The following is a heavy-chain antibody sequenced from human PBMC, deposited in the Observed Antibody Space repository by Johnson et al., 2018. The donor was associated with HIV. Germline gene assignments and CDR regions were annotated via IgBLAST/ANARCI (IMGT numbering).Heavy chain of an antibody. CDR1: GFTFGDSA. Sequence: QVQLVESGGGVVQSGRSLRLSCAASGFTFGDSAIHWVRQAPGKGLEWVAVLSYDGSTEYYADSVKGRFTISRDNSKTTLYLQMNSLASEDTAVYYCARAASQQQLKVPFDIWGQGTMVTVSS. CDR2: LSYDGSTE. D-gene: IGHD6-13*01. V-gene: IGHV3-30-3*01. J-gene: IGHJ3*02. CDR3: ARAASQQQLKVPFDI.